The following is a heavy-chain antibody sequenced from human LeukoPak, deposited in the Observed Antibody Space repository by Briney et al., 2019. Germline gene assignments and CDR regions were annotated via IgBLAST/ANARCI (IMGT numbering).Heavy chain of an antibody. Sequence: GGSPRLSCAASGFIFSNYAMHWVRQAPGKGLEWVALISSGGSKTYHADSVKGRFSISRDNSKNTLYLQLNSLRAEDTSVYYCARDSTYWYDSGSSGPHYFDYWGQGTLATVSS. CDR1: GFIFSNYA. J-gene: IGHJ4*02. V-gene: IGHV3-30*01. D-gene: IGHD3-10*01. CDR3: ARDSTYWYDSGSSGPHYFDY. CDR2: ISSGGSKT.